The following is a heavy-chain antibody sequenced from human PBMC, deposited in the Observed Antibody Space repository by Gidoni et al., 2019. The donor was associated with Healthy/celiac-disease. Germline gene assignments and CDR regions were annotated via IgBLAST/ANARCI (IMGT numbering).Heavy chain of an antibody. CDR2: INPDSGGT. Sequence: QVQLVQSGAEVKKPGASVKVSCKASASTFTGSFMHWVRPAPGQGLEWMGWINPDSGGTNYAQNFQGRVTMTRDTSISTAYMELSRLRSDDTAVYYCARGLVLRYFDWLVYGMDVWGQGTTVTVSS. D-gene: IGHD3-9*01. V-gene: IGHV1-2*02. CDR3: ARGLVLRYFDWLVYGMDV. J-gene: IGHJ6*02. CDR1: ASTFTGSF.